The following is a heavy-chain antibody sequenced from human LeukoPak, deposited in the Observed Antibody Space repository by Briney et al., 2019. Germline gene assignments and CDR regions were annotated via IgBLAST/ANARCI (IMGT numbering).Heavy chain of an antibody. CDR3: GRCCSSTSCYGYNWFDP. CDR1: GGSISSGGYY. J-gene: IGHJ5*02. CDR2: IYYSGST. D-gene: IGHD2-2*01. V-gene: IGHV4-31*03. Sequence: SQTLSLTCTVSGGSISSGGYYWSWIRQHPGKGLEWIGYIYYSGSTYYNPSLKSRVTISVDTSKNQFSLKLSSVTAADTAVYYCGRCCSSTSCYGYNWFDPWGQGTLVTVSS.